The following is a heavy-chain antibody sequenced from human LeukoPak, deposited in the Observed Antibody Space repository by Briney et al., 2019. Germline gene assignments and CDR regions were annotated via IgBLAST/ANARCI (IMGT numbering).Heavy chain of an antibody. J-gene: IGHJ6*02. V-gene: IGHV1-18*01. CDR1: GYTFTSYG. CDR2: ISAYNGNT. D-gene: IGHD2-2*03. CDR3: ARVDIVVVPAAKGPYYYYGMDV. Sequence: ASVKVSCKASGYTFTSYGISWVRQAPGQGLEWMGWISAYNGNTNYPQKLQGRVTMTTDTSTSTAYMELRSLRSDDTAVYYCARVDIVVVPAAKGPYYYYGMDVWGQGTTVTVSS.